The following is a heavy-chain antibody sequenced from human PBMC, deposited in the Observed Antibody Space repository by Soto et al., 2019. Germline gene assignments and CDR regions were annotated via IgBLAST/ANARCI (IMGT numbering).Heavy chain of an antibody. D-gene: IGHD2-21*02. CDR2: IYHSGST. Sequence: PSETLSLTCAVSGGSISSSHWWGCVRQPPGKGLEWIGEIYHSGSTNYNPSLKSRITISVDKSKNQFSLNLSSVTAADTAVYYCVRDADETAIVPAPWLVWGRGTMVTVYS. CDR3: VRDADETAIVPAPWLV. J-gene: IGHJ6*02. V-gene: IGHV4-4*02. CDR1: GGSISSSHW.